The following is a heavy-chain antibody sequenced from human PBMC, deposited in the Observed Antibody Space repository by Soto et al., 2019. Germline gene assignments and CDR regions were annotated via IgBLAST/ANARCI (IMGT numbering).Heavy chain of an antibody. CDR3: ARLWSLGELPGGYYFDY. D-gene: IGHD3-16*01. J-gene: IGHJ4*02. CDR2: INAGNGNT. V-gene: IGHV1-3*01. CDR1: GYTFTSYA. Sequence: ASVKVSCKASGYTFTSYAMHWVRQAPGQRLEWMGWINAGNGNTKYSQKFQGRVTITRDTSASTAYMELSSLRSEDTAVDCCARLWSLGELPGGYYFDYWGQGTLVTVSS.